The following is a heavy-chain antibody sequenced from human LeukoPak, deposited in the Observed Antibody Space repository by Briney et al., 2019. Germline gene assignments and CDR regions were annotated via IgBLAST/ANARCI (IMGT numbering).Heavy chain of an antibody. Sequence: SETLSLTCAVYGGSFSGYYWSWIRQPPGKGLEWIGEINHSGSTNYNPSLKSRVTISVDTSKNQFSLKLSSVTAADTAVCYCARLEYYYGSGSYYGNWFDPWGQGTLVTVSS. D-gene: IGHD3-10*01. CDR1: GGSFSGYY. J-gene: IGHJ5*02. V-gene: IGHV4-34*01. CDR2: INHSGST. CDR3: ARLEYYYGSGSYYGNWFDP.